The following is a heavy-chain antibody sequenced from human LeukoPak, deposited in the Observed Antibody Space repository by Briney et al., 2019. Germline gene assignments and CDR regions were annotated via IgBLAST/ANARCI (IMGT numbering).Heavy chain of an antibody. CDR2: ISYSGGT. V-gene: IGHV4-59*01. CDR1: GGSIKSYH. CDR3: ARGERTGGDY. D-gene: IGHD3-16*01. Sequence: SETLSLTCTVSGGSIKSYHWSWIRQPPGKGLEWIAYISYSGGTNQNPSLKSRVTISLDTSKNQFSLKLTSVTAADTAVYYCARGERTGGDYWGQGTLVTVSS. J-gene: IGHJ4*02.